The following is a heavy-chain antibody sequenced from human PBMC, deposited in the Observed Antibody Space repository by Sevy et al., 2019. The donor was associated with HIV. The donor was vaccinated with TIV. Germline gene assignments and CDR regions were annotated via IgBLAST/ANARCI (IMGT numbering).Heavy chain of an antibody. V-gene: IGHV4-30-4*01. CDR3: ATRPDTAMIFDY. D-gene: IGHD5-18*01. J-gene: IGHJ4*02. CDR2: IYYSGST. Sequence: ASETLSLTCTVSGGSISSGDYYWSWIRQPPGKGLEWIGYIYYSGSTYYNPSLKSRVTISVDTSKNQFSLKLSSVTAADTAVYYCATRPDTAMIFDYWGQGTLVTVSS. CDR1: GGSISSGDYY.